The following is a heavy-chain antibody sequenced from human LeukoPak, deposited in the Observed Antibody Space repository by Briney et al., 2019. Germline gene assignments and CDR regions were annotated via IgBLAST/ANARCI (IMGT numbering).Heavy chain of an antibody. Sequence: GGSLRFSCAASGFTFSSYAMSWVRQAPGKGLEWVSAISGSGGSTYYADSVKGRFTISRDNSKNTLYLQMNSLRAEDTAVYYCAKDEAVITFGGVIVPVDGWFDPWGQGTLVTVSS. CDR2: ISGSGGST. J-gene: IGHJ5*02. CDR1: GFTFSSYA. V-gene: IGHV3-23*01. CDR3: AKDEAVITFGGVIVPVDGWFDP. D-gene: IGHD3-16*02.